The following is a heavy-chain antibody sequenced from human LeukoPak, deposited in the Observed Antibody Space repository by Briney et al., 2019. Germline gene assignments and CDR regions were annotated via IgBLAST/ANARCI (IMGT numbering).Heavy chain of an antibody. CDR3: ARDSKLATIDN. J-gene: IGHJ4*02. Sequence: PGGSLRLSCAASGFSFSGHWMHWVRQAPGKEPVWVSRVNNDGSSTNYADSVKGRFTIPRDNAKNTLYLQMNSLRAEDTAVYYCARDSKLATIDNWGQGTLVTVSS. D-gene: IGHD5-12*01. V-gene: IGHV3-74*01. CDR2: VNNDGSST. CDR1: GFSFSGHW.